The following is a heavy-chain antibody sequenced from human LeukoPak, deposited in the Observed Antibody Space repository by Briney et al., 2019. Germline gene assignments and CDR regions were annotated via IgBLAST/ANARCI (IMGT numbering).Heavy chain of an antibody. Sequence: PGGSLRLSCAASGFTFSSYWMSWVRQAPGKGLEWVANIKQDGSEKYYVDSVKGRFTISRDNAKNSLYLQMNSLRAEDTAVYYCARDRQLTYYKIAAAGHDAFDIWGQGTMVTVSS. V-gene: IGHV3-7*01. CDR2: IKQDGSEK. J-gene: IGHJ3*02. D-gene: IGHD6-13*01. CDR1: GFTFSSYW. CDR3: ARDRQLTYYKIAAAGHDAFDI.